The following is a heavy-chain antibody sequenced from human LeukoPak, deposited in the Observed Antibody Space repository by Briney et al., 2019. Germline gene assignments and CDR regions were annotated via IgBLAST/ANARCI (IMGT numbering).Heavy chain of an antibody. J-gene: IGHJ3*02. CDR3: ARDTTVTKDAFDI. CDR2: IYNSGST. V-gene: IGHV4-61*02. CDR1: GGSISSGTYY. D-gene: IGHD4-17*01. Sequence: SQTLSLTCTVSGGSISSGTYYWSWIRKPAGERVERIGRIYNSGSTKYNPSLKSRVAMSVDTSKNQFSLKLSSVTAADTAVYYCARDTTVTKDAFDIWGQGTMVTVSS.